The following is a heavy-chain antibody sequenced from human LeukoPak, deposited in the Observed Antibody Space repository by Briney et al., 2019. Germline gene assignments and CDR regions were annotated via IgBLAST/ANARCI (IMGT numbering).Heavy chain of an antibody. CDR3: AREAVYDSSGYNDWVRYGMDV. V-gene: IGHV3-48*03. Sequence: GGSLRLSCVASGFTFSRYEMSWVRQAPGKGLEWGSYISTSGTIIYYADSVKGRFTISRDNAKTSLYLQMNSLRAEDTAVYYCAREAVYDSSGYNDWVRYGMDVWGQGTTVTVSS. D-gene: IGHD3-22*01. CDR1: GFTFSRYE. CDR2: ISTSGTII. J-gene: IGHJ6*02.